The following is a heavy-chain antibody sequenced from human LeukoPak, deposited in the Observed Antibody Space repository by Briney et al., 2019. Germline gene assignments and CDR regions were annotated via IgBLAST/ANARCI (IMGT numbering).Heavy chain of an antibody. CDR3: TTVKYDYSAYFDH. D-gene: IGHD3-16*01. V-gene: IGHV3-15*01. J-gene: IGHJ4*01. CDR2: IKDKGDGGTT. Sequence: GGSLRLSCAASGFTFSNAWLSWVRQAPGKGLEWLGRIKDKGDGGTTDYAAPVKGTFTIPRDDSINTLYLQMNNLKTEDTAVYYCTTVKYDYSAYFDHWGHGTLVTVSS. CDR1: GFTFSNAW.